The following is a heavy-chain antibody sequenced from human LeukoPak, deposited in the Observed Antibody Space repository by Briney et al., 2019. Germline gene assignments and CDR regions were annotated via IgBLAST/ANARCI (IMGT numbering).Heavy chain of an antibody. J-gene: IGHJ4*02. D-gene: IGHD6-19*01. V-gene: IGHV3-7*01. Sequence: PGGSLRLSCSASGFTFSDFWMTWVRQAPGKGREGVGNINRDGSDKSSVDSVDSVKGRFTISRDNAKNSVYLHMNSLRAEDTAVYYCARDVGRGWFDYWGQGSLVTVSS. CDR2: INRDGSDK. CDR1: GFTFSDFW. CDR3: ARDVGRGWFDY.